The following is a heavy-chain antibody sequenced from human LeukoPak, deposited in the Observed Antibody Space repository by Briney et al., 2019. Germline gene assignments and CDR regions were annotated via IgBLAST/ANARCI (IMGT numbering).Heavy chain of an antibody. CDR3: ARSSGYKNWFDP. Sequence: ASVKVSCKASGYTFTSYALHWVRQAPGQRLEWMGWINADNGNTKYSQKFQGRVTITRDTSASTAYMELSSLRTEDTAVYYCARSSGYKNWFDPWGQGTLVTVSA. J-gene: IGHJ5*02. V-gene: IGHV1-3*01. D-gene: IGHD3-22*01. CDR2: INADNGNT. CDR1: GYTFTSYA.